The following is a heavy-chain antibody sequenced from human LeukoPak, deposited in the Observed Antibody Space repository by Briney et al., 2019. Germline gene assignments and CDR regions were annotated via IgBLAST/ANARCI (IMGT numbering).Heavy chain of an antibody. J-gene: IGHJ6*02. D-gene: IGHD5-24*01. CDR2: IIPIFGTA. V-gene: IGHV1-69*06. CDR1: GGTFHSYA. Sequence: SVNLSCKASGGTFHSYAISWVRQAPGQGLEWMGGIIPIFGTANYAQTFQGRLKIPADKYKSTAHMALSSQSSEDGAVYYCARDLSRGEDGYNNDDMDVWGQGTTVTV. CDR3: ARDLSRGEDGYNNDDMDV.